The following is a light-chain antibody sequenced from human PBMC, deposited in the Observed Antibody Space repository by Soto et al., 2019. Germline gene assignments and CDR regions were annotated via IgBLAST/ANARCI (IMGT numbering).Light chain of an antibody. CDR1: SSDVGGYNY. CDR3: SSYTSNSTVV. CDR2: DVS. V-gene: IGLV2-14*01. Sequence: QSALTQHASVSGSPGQSITISCTGTSSDVGGYNYVSWYQQHPGKAPKLMICDVSNRPSGVSNRFSGSKSGNTASLTISGLQAEDEADYYCSSYTSNSTVVFGEGTKLTVL. J-gene: IGLJ2*01.